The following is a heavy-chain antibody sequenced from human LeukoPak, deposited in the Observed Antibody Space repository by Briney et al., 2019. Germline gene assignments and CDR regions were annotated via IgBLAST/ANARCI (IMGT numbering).Heavy chain of an antibody. Sequence: SETLSLTCAVSGYSISSGYYWGWIRQPPGKGLEWIGSIYHSGSTNYNPSLKSRVTISVDTSKNQFSLKLSSVTAADTAMYYCARGEVGATVGTFLSVAFDIWGQGTMVTVSS. CDR1: GYSISSGYY. J-gene: IGHJ3*02. V-gene: IGHV4-38-2*01. CDR2: IYHSGST. CDR3: ARGEVGATVGTFLSVAFDI. D-gene: IGHD1-26*01.